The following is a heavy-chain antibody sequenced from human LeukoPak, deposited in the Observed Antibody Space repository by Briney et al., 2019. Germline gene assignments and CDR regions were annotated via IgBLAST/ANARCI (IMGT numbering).Heavy chain of an antibody. J-gene: IGHJ4*02. D-gene: IGHD6-13*01. Sequence: PSETLSLTCTVSGGSISSGSYYWSWSRQPAGKGLEWSGRIYTSGSTNYNPSLKSRVTISVDTSMNQFSLKLSSVTAADTAVYYCARTRIAAAGMETDYWGQGTLVTVSS. CDR2: IYTSGST. V-gene: IGHV4-61*02. CDR3: ARTRIAAAGMETDY. CDR1: GGSISSGSYY.